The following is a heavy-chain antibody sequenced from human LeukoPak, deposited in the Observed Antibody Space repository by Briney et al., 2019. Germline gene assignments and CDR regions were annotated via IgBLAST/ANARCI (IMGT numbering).Heavy chain of an antibody. Sequence: GGSLRLSCAGSGFTFGGYGMHWFRQTPGKGLEWVAVIAYDGGRAFYADSVKGRFTISRDNSRNTMSVQMDDLRAEDTAVYYCTRYNNDHFDYWGQGTLVTVSS. CDR3: TRYNNDHFDY. V-gene: IGHV3-33*01. J-gene: IGHJ4*02. CDR1: GFTFGGYG. CDR2: IAYDGGRA. D-gene: IGHD1-14*01.